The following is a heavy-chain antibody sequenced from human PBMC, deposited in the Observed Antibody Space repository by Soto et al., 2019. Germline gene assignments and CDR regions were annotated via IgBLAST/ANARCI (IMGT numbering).Heavy chain of an antibody. Sequence: EVQLVESGGVVVQPGGSLRLSCAASGFTFDDYTMHWVRQAPGKGLKWVSLISWDGGSTYYADSVKGRFTISRDNSKNSLYLQMNSLRTEDTALYYCAKDGYGDYEEGYYFDYWGQGTLVTVSS. CDR2: ISWDGGST. D-gene: IGHD4-17*01. CDR3: AKDGYGDYEEGYYFDY. CDR1: GFTFDDYT. J-gene: IGHJ4*02. V-gene: IGHV3-43*01.